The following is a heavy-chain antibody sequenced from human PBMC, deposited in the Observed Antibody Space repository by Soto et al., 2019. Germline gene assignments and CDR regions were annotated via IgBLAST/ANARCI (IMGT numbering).Heavy chain of an antibody. Sequence: QVQLVQSGAEVKKPGASVTVSCKASGYTFTTYYIHWVRQAPGQGLEWMGVINPTGGGTRNALGFQGRVTMTRDTSATTVYLELSSLTSDDTGAYFCARDSRERGYSFDYAVTGTYYFDYWGQGTLVTVSS. D-gene: IGHD5-18*01. V-gene: IGHV1-46*01. J-gene: IGHJ4*02. CDR1: GYTFTTYY. CDR2: INPTGGGT. CDR3: ARDSRERGYSFDYAVTGTYYFDY.